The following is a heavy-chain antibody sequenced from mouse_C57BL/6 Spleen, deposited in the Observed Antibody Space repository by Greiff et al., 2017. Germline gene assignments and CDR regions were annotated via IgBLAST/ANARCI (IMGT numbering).Heavy chain of an antibody. J-gene: IGHJ3*01. CDR3: ARSNYSNSWFAY. CDR2: IYPGDGDT. CDR1: GYAFSSSW. Sequence: VQLQQSGPELVKPGASVKISCKASGYAFSSSWMNWVKQRPGQGLEWIGRIYPGDGDTNYNGKFKGKATLTADKSSSTAYMQLSSLTSEDSAVYFCARSNYSNSWFAYWGQGTLVTVSA. V-gene: IGHV1-82*01. D-gene: IGHD2-5*01.